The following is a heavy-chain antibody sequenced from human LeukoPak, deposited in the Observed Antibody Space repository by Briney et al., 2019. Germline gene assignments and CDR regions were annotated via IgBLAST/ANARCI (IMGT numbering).Heavy chain of an antibody. CDR3: ARRGESTNYGDYRFDS. D-gene: IGHD4-17*01. J-gene: IGHJ4*02. Sequence: GGSLRLSCAASGFAFNNYAMSWLRQAPAKGLEWVSATSGSGGNTYYADSVKGRFTISRDNSKNTLYLQMNSLRAEDTAVYYCARRGESTNYGDYRFDSWGQGTLVTVSS. CDR2: TSGSGGNT. CDR1: GFAFNNYA. V-gene: IGHV3-23*01.